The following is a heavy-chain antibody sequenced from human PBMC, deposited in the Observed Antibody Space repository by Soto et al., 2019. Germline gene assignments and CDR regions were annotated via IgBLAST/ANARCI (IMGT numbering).Heavy chain of an antibody. Sequence: SETLSLTCTVSVGSINTFYRSWVRQPAGKGLEWIGRIFSSGSTSFNPSLESRVAMSVDTSKNHFSLNLSSVTAADMAVYYCAREGSYSAYNFAHGIQLWSFDFWGQGALVTVSS. CDR3: AREGSYSAYNFAHGIQLWSFDF. J-gene: IGHJ4*02. D-gene: IGHD5-12*01. CDR1: VGSINTFY. V-gene: IGHV4-4*07. CDR2: IFSSGST.